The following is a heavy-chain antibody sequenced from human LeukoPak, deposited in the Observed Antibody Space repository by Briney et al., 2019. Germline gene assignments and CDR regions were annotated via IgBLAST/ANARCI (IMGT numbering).Heavy chain of an antibody. CDR3: ARSGLTYYYYSSGYYYLGY. V-gene: IGHV4-61*02. CDR1: GGSISSGSYY. D-gene: IGHD3-22*01. J-gene: IGHJ4*02. Sequence: SQTLSLTCTVSGGSISSGSYYWSWIRQPAGKGLEWVGRIYTSGSTNYNPSLKSRVTISVDTSKNQFSLKLTSVTAADTAVYYCARSGLTYYYYSSGYYYLGYWGQGTLVTVSS. CDR2: IYTSGST.